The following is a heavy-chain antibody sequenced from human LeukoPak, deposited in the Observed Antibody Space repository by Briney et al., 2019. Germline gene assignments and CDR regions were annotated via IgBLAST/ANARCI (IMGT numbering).Heavy chain of an antibody. V-gene: IGHV3-15*01. CDR1: GFTFSNAW. D-gene: IGHD4-17*01. CDR2: IKSKTDGGTT. Sequence: GGSLRLSCAASGFTFSNAWMSWVRPAPGKGLEWVGRIKSKTDGGTTDYAAPVKGRFTISRDDSKNTLYLQMNSLKTEDTAVYYCTTEVPVTTVDYWGQGTLVTVSS. J-gene: IGHJ4*02. CDR3: TTEVPVTTVDY.